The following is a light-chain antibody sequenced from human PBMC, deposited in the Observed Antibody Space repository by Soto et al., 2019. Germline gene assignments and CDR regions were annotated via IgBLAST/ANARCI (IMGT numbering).Light chain of an antibody. Sequence: EIVLTQSPGTLSLSPGERATLSCRASQSVSSSYLAWYQQKPGQAPRLLIYGASGRATGIPDRFSCSGSGTAFTRTISRLEPEDFAVYYCQQYGSSPPVTFGQGTRLEIK. CDR1: QSVSSSY. CDR2: GAS. J-gene: IGKJ5*01. V-gene: IGKV3-20*01. CDR3: QQYGSSPPVT.